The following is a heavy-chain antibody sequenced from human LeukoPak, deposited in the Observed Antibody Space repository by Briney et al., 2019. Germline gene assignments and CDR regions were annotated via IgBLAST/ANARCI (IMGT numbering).Heavy chain of an antibody. V-gene: IGHV4-38-2*02. Sequence: SETLSLTCTVSGYSISNPYYWDWIRQPPGMGLEYIGSIYYSGSTYYNPSLKSRVTISVDTSKNQFSLKLSSVTAADTAVYYCARHRGSSSLFDYWGQGTLVTVSS. J-gene: IGHJ4*02. D-gene: IGHD6-6*01. CDR2: IYYSGST. CDR1: GYSISNPYY. CDR3: ARHRGSSSLFDY.